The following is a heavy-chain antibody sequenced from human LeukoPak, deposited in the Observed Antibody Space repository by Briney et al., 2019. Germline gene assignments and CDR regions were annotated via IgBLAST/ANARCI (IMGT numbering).Heavy chain of an antibody. J-gene: IGHJ4*02. D-gene: IGHD6-19*01. CDR2: IYYSGST. V-gene: IGHV4-59*01. CDR3: ARRKAAVGSDSHFDY. CDR1: GGSISSYY. Sequence: PSETLSLTCTVSGGSISSYYWSWIRQPPGKGLEWIGYIYYSGSTNYNPSLKSRVTISVDTSKNQFSLKLSSVTAADTAVYYCARRKAAVGSDSHFDYWGQGTLVTVSS.